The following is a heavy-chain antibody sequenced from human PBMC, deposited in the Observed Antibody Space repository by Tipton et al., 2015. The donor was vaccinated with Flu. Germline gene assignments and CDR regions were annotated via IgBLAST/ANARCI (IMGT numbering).Heavy chain of an antibody. CDR1: GYSISSGYY. D-gene: IGHD3-10*01. Sequence: TLSLTCAVSGYSISSGYYWGWVRQPPGKGLEWIGTIYHSGSTYYNPSLSSRLTISVDMSKNQFSLKLTSMTAADTAVYYCARDQTYYYGSSDAFDIWGQGTMVTVSS. CDR2: IYHSGST. J-gene: IGHJ3*02. V-gene: IGHV4-38-2*02. CDR3: ARDQTYYYGSSDAFDI.